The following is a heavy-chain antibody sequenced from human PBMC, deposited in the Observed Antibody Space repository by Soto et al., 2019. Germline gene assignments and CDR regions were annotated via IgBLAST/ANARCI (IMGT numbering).Heavy chain of an antibody. V-gene: IGHV1-69*06. CDR1: GGIFSNYV. Sequence: ASVKVSCKASGGIFSNYVVNWVRQAPGQGLEWMGRIIPISGAANYAQKFQGRVTITADKSTSTSYMELSSLRSEDTAVYYCARDMTRTVVPYFDFWGQGTLVTVS. J-gene: IGHJ4*02. D-gene: IGHD1-7*01. CDR2: IIPISGAA. CDR3: ARDMTRTVVPYFDF.